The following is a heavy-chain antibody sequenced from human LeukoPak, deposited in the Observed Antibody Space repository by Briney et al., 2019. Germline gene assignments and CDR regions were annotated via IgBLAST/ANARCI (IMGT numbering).Heavy chain of an antibody. CDR3: ARELRYYYGSGILEHYMDV. J-gene: IGHJ6*03. CDR1: GFTFSGYW. D-gene: IGHD3-10*01. Sequence: GGSLRLSCAGSGFTFSGYWMNWVRQAPGKGLEWVANIKLDGSEEYYVDSLKGRFTISRDNAKNSLYLQMNSLRAEDTAVYYCARELRYYYGSGILEHYMDVWGKGTTVTVSS. V-gene: IGHV3-7*01. CDR2: IKLDGSEE.